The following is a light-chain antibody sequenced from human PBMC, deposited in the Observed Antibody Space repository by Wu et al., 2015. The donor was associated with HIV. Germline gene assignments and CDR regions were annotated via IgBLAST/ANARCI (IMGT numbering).Light chain of an antibody. Sequence: EIVLTQSPGTLSLSPGERASLSCRASQSISNSLAWYQQKFGQAPRLIIYDASNRATGIPARFSGSGSGTDFTLTISSLEPEDFAVYYCQQRSNWPPITFGQGTRLEIK. CDR1: QSISNS. CDR3: QQRSNWPPIT. CDR2: DAS. J-gene: IGKJ5*01. V-gene: IGKV3-11*01.